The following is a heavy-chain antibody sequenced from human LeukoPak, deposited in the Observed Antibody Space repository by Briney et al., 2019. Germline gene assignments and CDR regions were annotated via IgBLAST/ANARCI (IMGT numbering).Heavy chain of an antibody. V-gene: IGHV3-30*02. CDR2: IRYDGSNK. Sequence: PGGSLRLSCAASGFTFSSYGMNWVRQAPGKGLEWVAFIRYDGSNKYYAVSVKGRFTIYRDNSKNTLYLEMNSLRAEDTAVYYCAKERDTAMVTIDYWGQGTLVTVSS. D-gene: IGHD5-18*01. CDR3: AKERDTAMVTIDY. J-gene: IGHJ4*02. CDR1: GFTFSSYG.